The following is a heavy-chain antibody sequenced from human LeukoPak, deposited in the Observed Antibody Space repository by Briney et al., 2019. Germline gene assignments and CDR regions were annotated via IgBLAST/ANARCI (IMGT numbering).Heavy chain of an antibody. CDR3: ASDSGVDAHIDY. Sequence: GGSLRLSCAASGFTFSSYAMNWVRQAPGKGLEWVAYISSSSSTVYYADSVKGRLTISRDNAEKSLYVQMNSLRDEDTAVYYCASDSGVDAHIDYWGQGTLVTVSS. V-gene: IGHV3-48*02. CDR2: ISSSSSTV. J-gene: IGHJ4*02. CDR1: GFTFSSYA. D-gene: IGHD3-3*01.